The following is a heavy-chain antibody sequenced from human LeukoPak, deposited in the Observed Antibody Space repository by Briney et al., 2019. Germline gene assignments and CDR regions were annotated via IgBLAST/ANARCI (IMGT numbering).Heavy chain of an antibody. CDR1: GFTVSSNY. J-gene: IGHJ4*02. CDR2: IYSGGST. CDR3: AKEVCYDFWSGYYTGVDY. V-gene: IGHV3-53*01. D-gene: IGHD3-3*01. Sequence: GGSLRLSCAASGFTVSSNYMSWVRQAPGKGLEWVSVIYSGGSTYYADSVKGRFTISRDNSKNTLYLQMDSLRAEDTAVYYCAKEVCYDFWSGYYTGVDYWGQGTLVTVSS.